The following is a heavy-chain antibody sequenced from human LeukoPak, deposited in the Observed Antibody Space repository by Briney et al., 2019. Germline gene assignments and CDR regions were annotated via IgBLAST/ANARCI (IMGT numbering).Heavy chain of an antibody. Sequence: GGSLRLSCAASGFTFSSYAMHWVRQAPGKGLEWVAVISYDGSNKYYADSVKGRFTISRDNSKNTLYLQMNSLRAEDTAVYYCAKDKTSLRYFPGYYFDYWGQGTLVTVSS. D-gene: IGHD3-9*01. J-gene: IGHJ4*02. CDR1: GFTFSSYA. CDR3: AKDKTSLRYFPGYYFDY. CDR2: ISYDGSNK. V-gene: IGHV3-30-3*01.